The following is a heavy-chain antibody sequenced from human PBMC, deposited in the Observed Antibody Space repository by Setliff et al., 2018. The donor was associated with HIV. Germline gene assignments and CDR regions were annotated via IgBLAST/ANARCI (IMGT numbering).Heavy chain of an antibody. CDR3: ARARITMIGGRLEPYAFDR. Sequence: SETLSLTCTVSGGSFSTYYWSWIRQPAGEGPEYIGRVHSTGTTIYNPSLKSRVTMSVDASKNQLSLKLRSVTAADTAVYYCARARITMIGGRLEPYAFDRWGQGTKVNVSS. J-gene: IGHJ3*01. D-gene: IGHD3-10*01. CDR1: GGSFSTYY. CDR2: VHSTGTT. V-gene: IGHV4-4*07.